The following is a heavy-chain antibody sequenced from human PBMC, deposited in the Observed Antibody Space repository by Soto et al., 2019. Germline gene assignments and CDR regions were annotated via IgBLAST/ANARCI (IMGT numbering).Heavy chain of an antibody. CDR3: ARHKDCTNGVCYTNFDY. D-gene: IGHD2-8*01. CDR1: GYSFTSYW. V-gene: IGHV5-10-1*01. CDR2: IDPSDSYT. J-gene: IGHJ4*02. Sequence: GESLKISCKGSGYSFTSYWISWVRQMPGKGLEWMGRIDPSDSYTNYSPSFQGHVTISADKSISTAYLQWSSLKASDTAMYYCARHKDCTNGVCYTNFDYWGQGTLVTVSS.